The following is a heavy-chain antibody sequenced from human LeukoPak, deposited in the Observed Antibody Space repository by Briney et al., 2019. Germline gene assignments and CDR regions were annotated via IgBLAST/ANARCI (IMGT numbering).Heavy chain of an antibody. D-gene: IGHD2-2*02. CDR1: GYTFTSYD. V-gene: IGHV1-46*01. Sequence: ASVKVSCKASGYTFTSYDINWVRQATGQGLEWMGIINPSGGSTSYAQKFQGRVIMTRDTSTSTVYMELSSLRSEDTAVYYCARDRFRRYCSSTSCYIPLGYWGQGTLVTVSS. CDR3: ARDRFRRYCSSTSCYIPLGY. J-gene: IGHJ4*02. CDR2: INPSGGST.